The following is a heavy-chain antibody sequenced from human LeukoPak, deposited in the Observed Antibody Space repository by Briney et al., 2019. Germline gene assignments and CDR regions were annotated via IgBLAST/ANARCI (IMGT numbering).Heavy chain of an antibody. D-gene: IGHD3-10*01. J-gene: IGHJ4*02. Sequence: GASVKVSCKASGYTFTGYYMHWVRQAPGQGLEWMGWINPNSGGTNYAQKFQGRVTMTRDTSISTAYMDLSGLRSDDTAVYYCATTHDSRELMQGDYWGQGTLVTVSS. CDR2: INPNSGGT. CDR1: GYTFTGYY. CDR3: ATTHDSRELMQGDY. V-gene: IGHV1-2*02.